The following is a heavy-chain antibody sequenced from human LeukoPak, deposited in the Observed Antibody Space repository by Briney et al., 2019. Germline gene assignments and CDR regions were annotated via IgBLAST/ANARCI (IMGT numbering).Heavy chain of an antibody. V-gene: IGHV1-18*01. CDR3: ARVRYDSSGYPYFDY. D-gene: IGHD3-22*01. J-gene: IGHJ4*02. CDR2: ISAYNGNT. CDR1: GYTFTSYG. Sequence: ASVTVSCTASGYTFTSYGISWVRQAPGQGLEWMGWISAYNGNTNYAQKLQGRVTMTTDTSTSTAYMELRSLRSDDTAVYYCARVRYDSSGYPYFDYWGQGTLVTVSS.